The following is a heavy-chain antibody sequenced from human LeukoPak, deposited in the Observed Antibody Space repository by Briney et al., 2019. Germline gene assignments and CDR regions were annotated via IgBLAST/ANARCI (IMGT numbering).Heavy chain of an antibody. CDR1: GYTFTSYD. V-gene: IGHV1-8*01. J-gene: IGHJ4*02. CDR3: ARGRTNGDYGSQ. Sequence: ASVKVSCKASGYTFTSYDINWVRQATGQGLEWTGWMNPNSGNTGYAQKFQGRVTMTRNTSISTAYMELSSLRSEDTAVYYCARGRTNGDYGSQWGQGTLVTVSS. D-gene: IGHD4-17*01. CDR2: MNPNSGNT.